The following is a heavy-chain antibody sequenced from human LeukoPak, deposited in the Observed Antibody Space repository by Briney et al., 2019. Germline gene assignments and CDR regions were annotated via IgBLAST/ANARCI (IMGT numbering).Heavy chain of an antibody. J-gene: IGHJ4*02. CDR1: GFIFNNFA. CDR2: ISGSGTSP. D-gene: IGHD6-19*01. V-gene: IGHV3-23*01. CDR3: AKSLRYSSGCHHFDY. Sequence: PGGSLRLSCAASGFIFNNFAMSWVRQAPGKGLEWVSGISGSGTSPYYADSVKGRFTISRDNSMNTVYLQMNSLRVEDTAVYYCAKSLRYSSGCHHFDYWGQGTLVTVSS.